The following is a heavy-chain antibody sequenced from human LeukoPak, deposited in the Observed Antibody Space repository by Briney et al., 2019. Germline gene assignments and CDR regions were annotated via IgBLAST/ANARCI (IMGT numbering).Heavy chain of an antibody. D-gene: IGHD6-13*01. Sequence: PSETLSLTCTVSGGSISSYYWSWIRQPPGKGLEWIGYIYYSGSTNYNPSLKSRVTMSVDTSKNQFSLKLSSVTAADTAVYYCARIALDAFDIWGQGTMVTVSS. J-gene: IGHJ3*02. CDR2: IYYSGST. V-gene: IGHV4-59*12. CDR1: GGSISSYY. CDR3: ARIALDAFDI.